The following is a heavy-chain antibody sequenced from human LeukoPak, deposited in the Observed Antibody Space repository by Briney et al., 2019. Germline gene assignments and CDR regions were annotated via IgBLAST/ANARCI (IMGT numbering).Heavy chain of an antibody. CDR3: TRGYRSGTINPFFDY. CDR1: GFTFGDYA. CDR2: IRSKAYGGTT. D-gene: IGHD1-7*01. J-gene: IGHJ4*02. Sequence: PGGSLRLSCTASGFTFGDYAMSWVRQAPGKGLEWVGFIRSKAYGGTTESAASVTGSFTISRDDSKSIAYLQMNSLKTEDTAVYYCTRGYRSGTINPFFDYWGQGTLVTVSS. V-gene: IGHV3-49*04.